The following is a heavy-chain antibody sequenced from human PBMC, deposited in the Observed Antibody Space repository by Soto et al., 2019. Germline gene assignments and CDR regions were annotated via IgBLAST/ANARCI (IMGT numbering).Heavy chain of an antibody. CDR2: IDHSGTT. D-gene: IGHD3-16*02. V-gene: IGHV4-34*01. Sequence: WSWIRQPPGKGLEWIGEIDHSGTTNYNPSLKSRATISVDTSKKQFSLKLSSVTAADTAAYYCAREVYVWGSYRYARDAFDIWGRGTVVTVSS. J-gene: IGHJ3*02. CDR3: AREVYVWGSYRYARDAFDI.